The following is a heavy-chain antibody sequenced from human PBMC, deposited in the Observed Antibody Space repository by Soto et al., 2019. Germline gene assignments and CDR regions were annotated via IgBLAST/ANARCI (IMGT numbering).Heavy chain of an antibody. Sequence: EVQLLESGGGLVQPGGSLRLSCAASGFPFSRSDMTWVRRAPGKGLEWVASISGSGYTTNYADSVEGRFTISRDSSKNTRYMQMNSLRAEYSAVYYCAKESVQRFFNYWGQGTPVTVSS. CDR1: GFPFSRSD. V-gene: IGHV3-23*01. CDR3: AKESVQRFFNY. J-gene: IGHJ4*02. CDR2: ISGSGYTT.